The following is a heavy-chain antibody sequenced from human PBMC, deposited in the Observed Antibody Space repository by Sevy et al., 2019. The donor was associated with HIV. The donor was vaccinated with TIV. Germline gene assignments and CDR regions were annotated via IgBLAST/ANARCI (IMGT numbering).Heavy chain of an antibody. V-gene: IGHV3-7*01. CDR1: GFTFSSYW. CDR3: GRDLGWGVAFDI. D-gene: IGHD1-26*01. J-gene: IGHJ3*02. Sequence: GGSLRLSCAASGFTFSSYWMTWVRQAPGKGLQWVANIKEDGSEKYYVGSVKGRFTISRDNAKNSLDLQMNILRAEDTAVYYCGRDLGWGVAFDIWGQGTTVTVSS. CDR2: IKEDGSEK.